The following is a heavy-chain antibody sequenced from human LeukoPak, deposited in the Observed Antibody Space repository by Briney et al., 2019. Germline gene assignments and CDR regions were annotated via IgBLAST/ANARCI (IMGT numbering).Heavy chain of an antibody. Sequence: SETLSLTCAVSGDSFSSHYWTWNRQSPGTGLEWIGYISHIGRTNYNPSLKSRVTISIDTSRNQFSLKLRSVTAADTAVYYCARDLVTVTKGFDIWGQGTMVSVSS. D-gene: IGHD4-17*01. CDR2: ISHIGRT. V-gene: IGHV4-59*11. J-gene: IGHJ3*02. CDR1: GDSFSSHY. CDR3: ARDLVTVTKGFDI.